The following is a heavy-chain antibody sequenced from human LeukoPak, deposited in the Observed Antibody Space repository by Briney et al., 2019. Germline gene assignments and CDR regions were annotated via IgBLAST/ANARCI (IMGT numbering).Heavy chain of an antibody. Sequence: SETLSLTCTVSGGSISSSSYYWGWIRQPPGKGLEWIGSIYYSGSTYSNPSLKSRVTISVDTSKNQFSLKLSSVTAADTAVYYCARGRPHGNDYWGQGTLVTVSS. V-gene: IGHV4-39*01. CDR2: IYYSGST. D-gene: IGHD4-23*01. J-gene: IGHJ4*02. CDR1: GGSISSSSYY. CDR3: ARGRPHGNDY.